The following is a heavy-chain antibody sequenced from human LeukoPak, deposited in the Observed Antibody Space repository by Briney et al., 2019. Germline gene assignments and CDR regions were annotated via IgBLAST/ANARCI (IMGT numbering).Heavy chain of an antibody. CDR3: ARVRNYYYDSSGGAFDI. CDR2: ISAYNGNT. D-gene: IGHD3-22*01. J-gene: IGHJ3*02. V-gene: IGHV1-18*01. Sequence: GASVKVSCKASGYTFTSYGISWVRQAPGQGLEWMGWISAYNGNTNYAQKLQGRVTMTTDTSTSTAYMELRSLRSDDTAVYYCARVRNYYYDSSGGAFDIWGQGTMVTVSS. CDR1: GYTFTSYG.